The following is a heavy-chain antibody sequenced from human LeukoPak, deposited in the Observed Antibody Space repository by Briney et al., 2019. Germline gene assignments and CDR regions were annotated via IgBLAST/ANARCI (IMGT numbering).Heavy chain of an antibody. CDR3: ARDLPVAGTKPFDY. V-gene: IGHV1-18*01. D-gene: IGHD6-19*01. Sequence: ASVKVSCKASGYTFTSYGISWVRQAPGQGLEWMGWVSAYNGNTNYAQKLQGRVTMTTDTSTSTAYMELRSLRSDDTAVYYCARDLPVAGTKPFDYWGQGTLVTVSS. CDR1: GYTFTSYG. J-gene: IGHJ4*02. CDR2: VSAYNGNT.